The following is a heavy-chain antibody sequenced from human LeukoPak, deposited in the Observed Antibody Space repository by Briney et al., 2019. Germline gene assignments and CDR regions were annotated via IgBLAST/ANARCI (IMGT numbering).Heavy chain of an antibody. CDR3: ARGPPHGRYSYGHPRSDY. Sequence: ASVKVSCKASGYTFTGYYMHWVRQAPGQGLEWMGWINPNSGGTNYAQKFQGRVTMTRDTPISTAYMELSRLRSDDTAVYYCARGPPHGRYSYGHPRSDYWGQGTLVTVSS. CDR2: INPNSGGT. D-gene: IGHD5-18*01. V-gene: IGHV1-2*02. J-gene: IGHJ4*02. CDR1: GYTFTGYY.